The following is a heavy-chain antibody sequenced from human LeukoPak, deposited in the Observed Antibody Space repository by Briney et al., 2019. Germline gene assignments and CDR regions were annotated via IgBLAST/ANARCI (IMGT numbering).Heavy chain of an antibody. Sequence: NPSETLSLTSTVSGGSISSYYWSWIRQPPGKGLEWIGYVSYSGSTNYNPSLKSRVTISVDTSKNQFSLRLTSVTAADTAVYYCARERYVYLDYWGQGTLVTVSS. J-gene: IGHJ4*02. CDR3: ARERYVYLDY. CDR2: VSYSGST. CDR1: GGSISSYY. D-gene: IGHD3-9*01. V-gene: IGHV4-59*01.